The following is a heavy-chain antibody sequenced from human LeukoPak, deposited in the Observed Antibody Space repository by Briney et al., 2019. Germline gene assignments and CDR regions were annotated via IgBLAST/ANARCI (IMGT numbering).Heavy chain of an antibody. J-gene: IGHJ4*02. CDR1: GFTVSSNY. Sequence: PGGSLRLSCAVSGFTVSSNYMTWVRQAPGKGLEWVSVIYSDGNTYYADSVKGRFSISRDNAKNSLYLQMNSLRTEDTAVYYCVRDGSSWGNFDYWGQGTLVSVSS. CDR2: IYSDGNT. CDR3: VRDGSSWGNFDY. V-gene: IGHV3-66*01. D-gene: IGHD7-27*01.